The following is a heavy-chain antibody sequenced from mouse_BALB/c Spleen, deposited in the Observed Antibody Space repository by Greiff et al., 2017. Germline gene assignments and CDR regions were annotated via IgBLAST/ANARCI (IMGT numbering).Heavy chain of an antibody. V-gene: IGHV1-18*01. D-gene: IGHD1-1*01. CDR1: GYTFTDYN. Sequence: EVKLQQSGPELVKPGASVKIPCKASGYTFTDYNMDWVKQSHGKSLEWIGDINPNNGGTIYNQKFKGKATLTVDKSSSTAYMELRSLTSEDTAVYYCARRITTVYYAMDYWGQGTSVTVSS. CDR3: ARRITTVYYAMDY. J-gene: IGHJ4*01. CDR2: INPNNGGT.